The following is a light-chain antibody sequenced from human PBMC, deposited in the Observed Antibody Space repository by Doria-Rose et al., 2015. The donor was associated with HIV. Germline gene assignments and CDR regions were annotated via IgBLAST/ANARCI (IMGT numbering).Light chain of an antibody. CDR2: DVS. J-gene: IGLJ3*02. CDR3: SSYTTSSTLV. V-gene: IGLV2-14*03. Sequence: PNLLIYDVSNRPSGVANRFSGSKSGNTASLAISGLQAEDEAEYYCSSYTTSSTLVLGGGTKLTVL.